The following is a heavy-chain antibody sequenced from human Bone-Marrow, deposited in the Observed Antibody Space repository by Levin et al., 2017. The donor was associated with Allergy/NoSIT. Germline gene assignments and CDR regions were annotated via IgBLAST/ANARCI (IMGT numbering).Heavy chain of an antibody. Sequence: SCAASGFTFSSYGMHWVRQAPGKGLEWVAVISYDGSNKYYADSVKGRFTISRDNSKNTLYLQMNSLRAEDTAVYYCADSGLDAFDIWGQGTMVTVSS. CDR3: ADSGLDAFDI. D-gene: IGHD3-22*01. V-gene: IGHV3-30*03. CDR2: ISYDGSNK. J-gene: IGHJ3*02. CDR1: GFTFSSYG.